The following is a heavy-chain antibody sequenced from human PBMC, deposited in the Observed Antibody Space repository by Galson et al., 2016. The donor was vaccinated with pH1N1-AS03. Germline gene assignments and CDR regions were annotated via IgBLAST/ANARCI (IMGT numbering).Heavy chain of an antibody. CDR1: GVTFSYYW. CDR3: SRDPRTAFDI. CDR2: INSDGSGT. J-gene: IGHJ3*02. Sequence: SLRLSCAASGVTFSYYWMHWVRQAPGKGLVWVSGINSDGSGTMYADSVKGRFTISRDNAKNTLCLQMNSLRAEDTAIYYCSRDPRTAFDIWGQGTTATVSS. V-gene: IGHV3-74*03.